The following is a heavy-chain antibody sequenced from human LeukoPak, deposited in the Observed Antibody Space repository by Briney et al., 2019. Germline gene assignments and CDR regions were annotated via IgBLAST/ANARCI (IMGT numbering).Heavy chain of an antibody. CDR1: GFTFDDYG. Sequence: GGSLRLSCAASGFTFDDYGISWVRQAQGKGLEWIYGFNWNGGSTGYADSVKGRFTISRDNAKNSLYLQMNSLRAEDTALYYCVRDRCSSTSCHDSPNWFDPWGQGTLVTVSS. D-gene: IGHD2-2*01. V-gene: IGHV3-20*04. CDR2: FNWNGGST. CDR3: VRDRCSSTSCHDSPNWFDP. J-gene: IGHJ5*02.